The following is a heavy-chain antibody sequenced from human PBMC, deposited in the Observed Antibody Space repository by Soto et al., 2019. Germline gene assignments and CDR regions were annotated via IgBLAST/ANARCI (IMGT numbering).Heavy chain of an antibody. J-gene: IGHJ4*02. V-gene: IGHV2-26*01. CDR2: IFSNDEK. Sequence: SGPTLVNPTETLTLTCTVSGFSLNYGRMAVSWIRQPPGRALEWLAHIFSNDEKSYTTSLKGRLTITKDTSKNQVVLTMTNMDPVDTATYYCAHNPRAERGDYYGYWGQGTLVTVSS. D-gene: IGHD2-15*01. CDR3: AHNPRAERGDYYGY. CDR1: GFSLNYGRMA.